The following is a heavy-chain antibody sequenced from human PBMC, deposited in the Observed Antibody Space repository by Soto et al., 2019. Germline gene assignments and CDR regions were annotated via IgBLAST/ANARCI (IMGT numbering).Heavy chain of an antibody. J-gene: IGHJ6*03. V-gene: IGHV1-58*02. D-gene: IGHD1-1*01. CDR2: IVVGSGNT. CDR1: GFTFTRSS. Sequence: SMKVSCKASGFTFTRSSMQWVRQARGQRLEWIGWIVVGSGNTNYAQKFQERVTITRYMSTSTAYMELSSLRSEDTAVYYCAAATTPYYYYYMDVWG. CDR3: AAATTPYYYYYMDV.